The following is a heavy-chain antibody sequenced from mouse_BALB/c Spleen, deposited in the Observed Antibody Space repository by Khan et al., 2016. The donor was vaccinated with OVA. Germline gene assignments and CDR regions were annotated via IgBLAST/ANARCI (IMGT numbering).Heavy chain of an antibody. J-gene: IGHJ3*01. CDR2: IDPLNGNT. CDR1: GFKIKDTY. V-gene: IGHV14-3*02. CDR3: ASPNWLSY. Sequence: EVQLQESGAELVKPGASVKLSCTASGFKIKDTYMNWVKQRPEQGLEWIGRIDPLNGNTKYDPKFQGKATMTADTSSNPAYLQLSSLTSEDTAVYYCASPNWLSYCGQGTLVTVSA.